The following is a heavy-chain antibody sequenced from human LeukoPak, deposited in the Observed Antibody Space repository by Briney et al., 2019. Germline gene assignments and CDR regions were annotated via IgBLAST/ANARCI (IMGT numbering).Heavy chain of an antibody. CDR2: IYYSGST. V-gene: IGHV4-59*01. CDR3: ARDGGGYHYYYYGMDV. D-gene: IGHD1-26*01. CDR1: GGSISSYY. J-gene: IGHJ6*02. Sequence: SETLSLTCTVSGGSISSYYWSWIRQPPGKGLEWIGYIYYSGSTNYNPSLKSRVTISVDTSKNQFSLKLSSVTAADTAVYYCARDGGGYHYYYYGMDVWGQGTTVTVSS.